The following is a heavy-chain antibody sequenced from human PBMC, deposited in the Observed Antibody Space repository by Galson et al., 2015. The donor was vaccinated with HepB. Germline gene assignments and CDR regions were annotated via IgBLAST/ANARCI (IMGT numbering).Heavy chain of an antibody. V-gene: IGHV1-18*01. CDR2: INPYNGNT. D-gene: IGHD5-24*01. J-gene: IGHJ4*02. Sequence: SVKVSCKAYRYTFTKFGISWVRQAPGQGLEWMGWINPYNGNTNYAQKFQGRVIMTTDTSTSPAYMELRSLRSDDRAVYYCARGGMATIGGPTFDYWGQGTLVTVSS. CDR1: RYTFTKFG. CDR3: ARGGMATIGGPTFDY.